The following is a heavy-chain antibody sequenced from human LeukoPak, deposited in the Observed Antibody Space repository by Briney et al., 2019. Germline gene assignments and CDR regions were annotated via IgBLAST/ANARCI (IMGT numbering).Heavy chain of an antibody. CDR3: ARFSVGG. J-gene: IGHJ4*02. Sequence: GGSLRLSCAGSGFTFSSYGMHWVRQAPGKGLEWVAVISYDGSNKYYADSVKGRFTISRDDSKNSLYLQMNGLKTEDTAVYYCARFSVGGWGQGTLVTVSS. CDR1: GFTFSSYG. D-gene: IGHD3-16*01. V-gene: IGHV3-30*03. CDR2: ISYDGSNK.